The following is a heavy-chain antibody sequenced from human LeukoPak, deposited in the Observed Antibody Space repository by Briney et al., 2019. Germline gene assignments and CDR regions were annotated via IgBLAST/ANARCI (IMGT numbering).Heavy chain of an antibody. Sequence: GVSLRRSCAASGLTFRNYGMHGVRQAPGKGLEWVAVIWYDGSNQYYVDSVKGRFTVSRDNAKNTLYLQMNSLRAEDTAVYYCATDRNSGKYYDYWGQGTLVTVFS. J-gene: IGHJ4*02. CDR1: GLTFRNYG. D-gene: IGHD1-26*01. CDR3: ATDRNSGKYYDY. CDR2: IWYDGSNQ. V-gene: IGHV3-33*01.